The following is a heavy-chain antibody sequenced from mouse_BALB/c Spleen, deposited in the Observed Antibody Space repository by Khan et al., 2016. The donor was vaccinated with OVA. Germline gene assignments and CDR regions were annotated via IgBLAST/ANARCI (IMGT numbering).Heavy chain of an antibody. CDR3: TRRNWDVAWFAY. V-gene: IGHV1-5*01. J-gene: IGHJ3*01. CDR1: GYTFTSYW. CDR2: IYPGKTDT. Sequence: EVQLQQSGTVLARPGASVKMSCKASGYTFTSYWMHWVKQRPGQGLEWIGDIYPGKTDTNYNQKFKGKAKLTAVTSTSTAYMELYSLTNEDSAVYYCTRRNWDVAWFAYWGQGTLVTVSA. D-gene: IGHD4-1*01.